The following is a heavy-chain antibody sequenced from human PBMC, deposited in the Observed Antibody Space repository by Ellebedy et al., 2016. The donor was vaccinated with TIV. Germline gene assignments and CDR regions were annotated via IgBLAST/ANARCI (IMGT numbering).Heavy chain of an antibody. CDR1: GGSVTTGAYY. CDR3: ARGGNYQSGWYFFDS. J-gene: IGHJ4*02. V-gene: IGHV4-61*08. Sequence: SETLSLTXTVSGGSVTTGAYYWSWIRQPPGKGLQWVGSIFSSGRTNNNPSLKSRVTISVDTSKNQFSLKLSSVTAADTAVYYCARGGNYQSGWYFFDSWGQGTLVTVSS. D-gene: IGHD1-26*01. CDR2: IFSSGRT.